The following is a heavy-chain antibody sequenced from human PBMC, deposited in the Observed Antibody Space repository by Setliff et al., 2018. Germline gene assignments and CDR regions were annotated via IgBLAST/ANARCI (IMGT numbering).Heavy chain of an antibody. D-gene: IGHD2-2*01. Sequence: GGSLRLSCAASGFTFRSYAMNWIRQAPGKGLEWVGRIKNKVNTFSTQYAASVNGRFSISRDDSKSSLYLQMNSLKSEDTAVYYCARVGYCDGPTCYPFDYWGPGTLVTVSS. CDR3: ARVGYCDGPTCYPFDY. CDR1: GFTFRSYA. J-gene: IGHJ4*02. V-gene: IGHV3-72*01. CDR2: IKNKVNTFST.